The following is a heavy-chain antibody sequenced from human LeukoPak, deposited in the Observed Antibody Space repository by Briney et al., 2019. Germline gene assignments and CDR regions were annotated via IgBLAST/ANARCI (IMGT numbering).Heavy chain of an antibody. CDR3: AKGGKWDVTPFDY. Sequence: GGSLRLSCAASGFTFTSYSMNWVRQAPGKGLEWVSTINGGGGSTYYADSVKGRFTISRDNSKNTLYLQVNSLRAEDTAVYYCAKGGKWDVTPFDYWGQGTLVTVPS. V-gene: IGHV3-23*01. D-gene: IGHD1-26*01. J-gene: IGHJ4*02. CDR2: INGGGGST. CDR1: GFTFTSYS.